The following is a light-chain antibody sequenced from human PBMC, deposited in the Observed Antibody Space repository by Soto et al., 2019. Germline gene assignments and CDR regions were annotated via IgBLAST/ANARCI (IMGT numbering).Light chain of an antibody. CDR3: QQSYFILGT. CDR1: QYIGDF. J-gene: IGKJ1*01. V-gene: IGKV1-39*01. CDR2: GAS. Sequence: DIQMTQSPSSLPASVGNRVTITFRASQYIGDFLNWYQQTQGNTPKILIFGASNLHIGVPSRFRGSGSGTEFTFTISNLQPEDFETYYCQQSYFILGTFGRGTKVDIK.